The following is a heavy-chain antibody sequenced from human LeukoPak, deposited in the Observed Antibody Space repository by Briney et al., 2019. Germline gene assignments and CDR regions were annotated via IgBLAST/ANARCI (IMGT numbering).Heavy chain of an antibody. J-gene: IGHJ6*02. CDR2: ISYDGRDK. V-gene: IGHV3-30*04. D-gene: IGHD5-18*01. CDR1: GFTFSSYA. CDR3: ARDQRRYRNGLPYYYYYGMDV. Sequence: PGGSLRLSCAASGFTFSSYAMSWVRQAPGKGLEWVAVISYDGRDKYYADSVKGRVTISRDNSKNTLYLQMNSLRAEDTAVYYCARDQRRYRNGLPYYYYYGMDVWGQGTTVTVSS.